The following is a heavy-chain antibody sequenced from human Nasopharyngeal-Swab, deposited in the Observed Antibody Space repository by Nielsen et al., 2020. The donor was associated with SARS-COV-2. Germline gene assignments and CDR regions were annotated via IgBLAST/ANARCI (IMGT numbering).Heavy chain of an antibody. CDR1: GYTFTSYD. J-gene: IGHJ4*02. D-gene: IGHD3-10*01. Sequence: ASVKVSCKASGYTFTSYDINWVRQATGQGLEWMGWMNPNSGNTGYAQKFQGRVTMTRDTSISTAYMELSRLRSDDTAVYYCARALITMVQGVSVAGYWGQGTLVTVSS. CDR3: ARALITMVQGVSVAGY. V-gene: IGHV1-8*01. CDR2: MNPNSGNT.